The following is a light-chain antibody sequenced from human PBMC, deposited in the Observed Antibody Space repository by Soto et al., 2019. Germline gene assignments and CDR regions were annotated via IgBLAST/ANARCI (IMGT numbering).Light chain of an antibody. Sequence: EIVLTQSPASLSLSPGARAPLSCRASQSVRSYLAWYQQKPGQAPRLLIYDASNRATGIPARFSGSGSGTDFTLTISSLEPEDFAVYYCQQRSNWPTFGQGTKVDIK. CDR2: DAS. V-gene: IGKV3-11*01. J-gene: IGKJ1*01. CDR3: QQRSNWPT. CDR1: QSVRSY.